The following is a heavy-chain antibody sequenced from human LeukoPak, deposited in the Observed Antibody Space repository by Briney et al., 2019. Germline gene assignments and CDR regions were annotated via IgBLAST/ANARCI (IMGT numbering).Heavy chain of an antibody. J-gene: IGHJ5*02. CDR1: GYTFTSYG. CDR2: ISAYNGNT. CDR3: ARSEDYGGPFDP. Sequence: ASVKVSCKASGYTFTSYGISWVRQAPGQGLEWMGWISAYNGNTNYAQKLQGRVTMTTDTSTSTAYVELRSLRSDDTAVYYCARSEDYGGPFDPWGQGTLVTVSS. V-gene: IGHV1-18*01. D-gene: IGHD4-17*01.